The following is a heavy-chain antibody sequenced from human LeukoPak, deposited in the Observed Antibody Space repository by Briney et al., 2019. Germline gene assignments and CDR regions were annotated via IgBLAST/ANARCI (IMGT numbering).Heavy chain of an antibody. CDR1: GYSISSGNY. Sequence: SETLSLTCTVSGYSISSGNYWGWIRQPPGKGLEWMGSIDHSGSIYYNPSLKSRVTISVDTSKNQFSLKLSSVTAADTAVYYCARRAGAYSHPYGYWGQGTLVTVSS. CDR2: IDHSGSI. D-gene: IGHD4/OR15-4a*01. J-gene: IGHJ4*02. CDR3: ARRAGAYSHPYGY. V-gene: IGHV4-38-2*02.